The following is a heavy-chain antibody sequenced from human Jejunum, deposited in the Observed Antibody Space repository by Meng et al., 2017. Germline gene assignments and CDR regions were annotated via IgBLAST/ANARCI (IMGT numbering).Heavy chain of an antibody. Sequence: VQLVQSGAEVKKPWASVKVSCKASGYPFTTNGITWVRQAPGQGLEWMGWISAYSGNTNYAQKVQGRVTLTTDTSTTTAYMELRSLRSDDTAVYYCARSRDYAHDYWGQGTLVTVSS. J-gene: IGHJ4*02. CDR1: GYPFTTNG. V-gene: IGHV1-18*01. CDR3: ARSRDYAHDY. CDR2: ISAYSGNT. D-gene: IGHD4-17*01.